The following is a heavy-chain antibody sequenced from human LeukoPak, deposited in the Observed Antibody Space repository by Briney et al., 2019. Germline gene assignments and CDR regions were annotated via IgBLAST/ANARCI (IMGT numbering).Heavy chain of an antibody. CDR2: ISGSGGST. D-gene: IGHD3-3*01. CDR1: GFTFISYA. Sequence: GWSLRLSCAASGFTFISYAMSWVRQAPGKGREWVSAISGSGGSTYYADSVKGRFTISSDNSKNTLYLQINSLRAEGTAVYYCAKDSRTIFGVVIAHSTPFDYWGQGTLVTVSS. J-gene: IGHJ4*02. CDR3: AKDSRTIFGVVIAHSTPFDY. V-gene: IGHV3-23*01.